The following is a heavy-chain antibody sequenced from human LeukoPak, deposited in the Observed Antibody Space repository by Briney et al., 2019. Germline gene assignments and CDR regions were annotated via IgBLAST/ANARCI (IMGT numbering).Heavy chain of an antibody. D-gene: IGHD3-10*01. V-gene: IGHV1-2*02. CDR2: INPNSGDT. Sequence: ASVKVSCKASGYTFTGYYMHWVRQAPGQGLEWMGWINPNSGDTNYAQKFQGRVTMTRDTSISTAYMELSRLRSDDTAVYYCARGYALTRFNFDIWGQGTMVTVSA. CDR3: ARGYALTRFNFDI. J-gene: IGHJ3*02. CDR1: GYTFTGYY.